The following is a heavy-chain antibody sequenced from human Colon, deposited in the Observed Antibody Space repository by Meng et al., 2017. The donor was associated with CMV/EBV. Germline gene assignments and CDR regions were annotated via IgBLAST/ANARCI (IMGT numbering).Heavy chain of an antibody. CDR1: GFIFNDFA. CDR3: VKAQTTTQSNYFGD. D-gene: IGHD1-14*01. Sequence: SLKISCAASGFIFNDFAMHWVRQAPGKGLEWVATVNWNSGAIHYAGSVEGRFTISRDNAKNSLSLQMNSLRPEDTALYYCVKAQTTTQSNYFGDWGQGTLVTVSS. V-gene: IGHV3-9*01. CDR2: VNWNSGAI. J-gene: IGHJ4*02.